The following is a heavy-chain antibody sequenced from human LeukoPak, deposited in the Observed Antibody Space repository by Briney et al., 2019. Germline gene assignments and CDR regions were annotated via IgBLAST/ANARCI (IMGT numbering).Heavy chain of an antibody. D-gene: IGHD5-18*01. CDR3: ARDHTAMVKDYYYGMDV. Sequence: SVKVSCKASGGTFISYAISRVRQAPGQGLEWMGGIIPIFGTANYAQKFQGRVTITADESTSTAYVELSSLRSEDTAVYYCARDHTAMVKDYYYGMDVWGKGTTVTVSS. CDR1: GGTFISYA. V-gene: IGHV1-69*13. CDR2: IIPIFGTA. J-gene: IGHJ6*04.